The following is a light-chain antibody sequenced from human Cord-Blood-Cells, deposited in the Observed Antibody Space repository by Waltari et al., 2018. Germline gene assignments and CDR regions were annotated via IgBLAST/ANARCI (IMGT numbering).Light chain of an antibody. CDR3: QQSYSTPFT. J-gene: IGKJ4*01. CDR1: QSISSY. CDR2: GAS. V-gene: IGKV1-39*01. Sequence: DIQMTQSPSSLSASVGDRVTITCRASQSISSYLNWYQQKPGNAPKLLIYGASSLQSGIPSRFSGSGAGTEFTLTISSLQPEDFATYYCQQSYSTPFTFGGGTKVEIK.